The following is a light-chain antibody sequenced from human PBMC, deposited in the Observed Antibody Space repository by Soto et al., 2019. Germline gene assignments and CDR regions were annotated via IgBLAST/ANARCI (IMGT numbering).Light chain of an antibody. J-gene: IGKJ1*01. V-gene: IGKV3-15*01. CDR2: GAS. CDR1: QSVSSN. Sequence: EIVMTQSPATLSVSQGERATLSCRASQSVSSNLAWYQQKPGQAPRLLIYGASTRATGIPARFSGSGSGTEFTLTISSLQSEEFAVYYCQQYNNWPPWTFGQGTKVEIK. CDR3: QQYNNWPPWT.